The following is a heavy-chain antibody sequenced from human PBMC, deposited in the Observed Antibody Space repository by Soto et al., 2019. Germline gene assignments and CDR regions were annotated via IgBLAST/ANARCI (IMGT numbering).Heavy chain of an antibody. J-gene: IGHJ6*02. D-gene: IGHD2-21*02. V-gene: IGHV4-31*03. CDR3: ARVCGGDCHYGMDV. CDR2: IYYSGST. Sequence: QVQLQESGPGLVKPSQTLSLTCTVSGGSISSGGYYWTWIRQHPGKGLEWIGYIYYSGSTYYNPALNSRVTMSVDTSKIQFSLKLSSVTAADTAVYYCARVCGGDCHYGMDVWGQGTTVTVSS. CDR1: GGSISSGGYY.